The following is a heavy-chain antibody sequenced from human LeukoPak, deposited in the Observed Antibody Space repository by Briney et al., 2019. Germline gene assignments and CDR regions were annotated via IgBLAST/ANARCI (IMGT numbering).Heavy chain of an antibody. CDR2: INPTGGST. CDR1: RYTFTGYY. D-gene: IGHD2-15*01. J-gene: IGHJ5*02. V-gene: IGHV1-46*01. Sequence: ASVKVSCKASRYTFTGYYMHWVRQAPGQGLEWMGLINPTGGSTGYAQKFQGRVTMTRDMSTSTDYMELSSLRSEDTAIYYCARDNSVGDNAWWFDPWGRGTLVTVSS. CDR3: ARDNSVGDNAWWFDP.